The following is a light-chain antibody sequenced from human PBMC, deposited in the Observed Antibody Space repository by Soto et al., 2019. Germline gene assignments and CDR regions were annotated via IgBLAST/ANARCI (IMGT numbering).Light chain of an antibody. Sequence: VYTRSPSLLAPSPGTRVSVSLRPSQRVGSNYLAWFQQKPGQTPRLLISGASTRATGIPARFSGSGSGTHFTLTIGRLQPEDFAVYYCHQYGSSPLTFGQGTRLEI. CDR2: GAS. J-gene: IGKJ5*01. CDR1: QRVGSNY. CDR3: HQYGSSPLT. V-gene: IGKV3-20*01.